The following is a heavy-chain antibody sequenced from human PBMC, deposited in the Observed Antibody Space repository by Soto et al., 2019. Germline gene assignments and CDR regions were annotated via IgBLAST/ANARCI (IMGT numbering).Heavy chain of an antibody. J-gene: IGHJ6*03. CDR3: ARAPGIAVAHTMDV. D-gene: IGHD6-19*01. CDR1: GFTFSSYS. Sequence: GESLKISCAASGFTFSSYSMNWVRQAPGKGLEWVSYISSSSSTIYYADSVKGRFTISRDNAKNSLYLQMNSLRAEDTAVYYCARAPGIAVAHTMDVWGKGTTVTVSS. V-gene: IGHV3-48*01. CDR2: ISSSSSTI.